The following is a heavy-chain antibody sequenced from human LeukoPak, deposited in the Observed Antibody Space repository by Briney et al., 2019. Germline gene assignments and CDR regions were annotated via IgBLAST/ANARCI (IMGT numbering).Heavy chain of an antibody. D-gene: IGHD6-19*01. CDR2: IIPIFGTA. J-gene: IGHJ4*02. CDR3: ARGIASSSGAKQVFDY. CDR1: GGTFSSYA. V-gene: IGHV1-69*13. Sequence: APVKVSCKASGGTFSSYAISWVRQAPGQGLEWMGGIIPIFGTANYAQKFQGRVTITADESTSTAYMELSSLRSEDTAVYYCARGIASSSGAKQVFDYWGQGTLVTVSS.